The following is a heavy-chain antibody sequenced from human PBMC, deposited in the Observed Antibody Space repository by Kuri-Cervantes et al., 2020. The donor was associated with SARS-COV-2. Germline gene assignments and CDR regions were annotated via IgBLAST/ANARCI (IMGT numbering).Heavy chain of an antibody. V-gene: IGHV4-34*01. CDR3: ALVAVYYDSSGYYYWFDP. CDR2: INHSGST. Sequence: SETLSLTSAVYGGSFSGYYWSWIRQPPGKGLEWIGEINHSGSTNYNPYLKSRVTISVDTSKNQFSLMLSSVTAADTAVYYCALVAVYYDSSGYYYWFDPWGQGTLVTVSS. CDR1: GGSFSGYY. D-gene: IGHD3-22*01. J-gene: IGHJ5*02.